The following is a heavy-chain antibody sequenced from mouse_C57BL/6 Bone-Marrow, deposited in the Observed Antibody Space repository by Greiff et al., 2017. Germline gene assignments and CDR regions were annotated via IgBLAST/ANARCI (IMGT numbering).Heavy chain of an antibody. V-gene: IGHV7-1*01. D-gene: IGHD1-1*01. Sequence: EVKVVESGGGLVQSGRSLRLSCATSGFTFSDFYMEWVRQAPGKGLEWIAASRNKANDYTTEYSASVKGRFIVSRDTSQSILYLQMNALRAEDTAIYSCARDAHYYGSRRGAMDYWGQGTSVTVSS. J-gene: IGHJ4*01. CDR3: ARDAHYYGSRRGAMDY. CDR2: SRNKANDYTT. CDR1: GFTFSDFY.